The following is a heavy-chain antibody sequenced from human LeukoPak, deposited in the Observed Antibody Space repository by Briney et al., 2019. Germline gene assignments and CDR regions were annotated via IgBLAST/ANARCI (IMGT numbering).Heavy chain of an antibody. Sequence: SVKVSCKASGGTFSSYTISWVRQAPGQGLDWMGRIIPILGIANYAQKFQGRVTITADKSTSTAYMELSSLRSEDTAVYYCARTYSYGRGNALDIWGQGTMVTVSS. D-gene: IGHD5-18*01. J-gene: IGHJ3*02. V-gene: IGHV1-69*02. CDR2: IIPILGIA. CDR1: GGTFSSYT. CDR3: ARTYSYGRGNALDI.